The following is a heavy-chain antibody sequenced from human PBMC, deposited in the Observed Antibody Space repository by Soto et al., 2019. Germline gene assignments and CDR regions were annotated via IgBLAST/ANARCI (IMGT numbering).Heavy chain of an antibody. CDR2: ITGSGGTT. D-gene: IGHD2-15*01. CDR3: ARSFSVGGGNYYDY. CDR1: GFTFSSYA. Sequence: EVQLVESGEGLVQPGGSLRLSCAASGFTFSSYALHWVRQAPGKGLEYVSAITGSGGTTYYADSVKGRFTISRDNSKNTLYLQMGSLRDDDMAVYYCARSFSVGGGNYYDYWGQGILVTVSS. V-gene: IGHV3-64*02. J-gene: IGHJ4*02.